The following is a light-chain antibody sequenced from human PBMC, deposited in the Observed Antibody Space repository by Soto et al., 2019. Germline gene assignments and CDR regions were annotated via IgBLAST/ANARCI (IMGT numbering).Light chain of an antibody. J-gene: IGKJ4*01. CDR1: QSVSRY. CDR2: DAP. CDR3: QQRSDWPST. V-gene: IGKV3-11*01. Sequence: EIVLTQSPATLSLSPGERATLSCRASQSVSRYLAWYQQKPGQAPRLLIYDAPNRATGIPARFSGSGSGTDFTLTISILEPEDFAVYYCQQRSDWPSTCGGGTKVQIK.